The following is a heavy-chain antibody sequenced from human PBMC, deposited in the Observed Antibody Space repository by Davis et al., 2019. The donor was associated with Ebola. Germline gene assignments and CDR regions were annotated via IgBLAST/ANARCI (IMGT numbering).Heavy chain of an antibody. D-gene: IGHD6-19*01. J-gene: IGHJ4*02. Sequence: GESLKISCAASGFTFSTYAMSWVRQAPGKGLEWVSTISGSGNSPYYADSVKGRFTISRDNSKNTLYLQMNSLRAEDTAVYYCAKDLKYSSGWFMFFDYWGQGTLVTVSS. CDR2: ISGSGNSP. V-gene: IGHV3-23*01. CDR1: GFTFSTYA. CDR3: AKDLKYSSGWFMFFDY.